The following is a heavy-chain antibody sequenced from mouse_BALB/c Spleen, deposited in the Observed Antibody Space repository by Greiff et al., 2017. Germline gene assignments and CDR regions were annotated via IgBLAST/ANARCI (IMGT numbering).Heavy chain of an antibody. D-gene: IGHD4-1*01. V-gene: IGHV1-80*01. CDR2: IYPGDGDT. CDR1: GYAFSSYW. J-gene: IGHJ4*01. Sequence: QVQLQQSGAELVRPGSSVKISCTASGYAFSSYWMNWVKQRPGQGLEWIGQIYPGDGDTNYTGKFKGKATLTADKSSSTAYMQLSSLTSEDSAVYFCARRGDWEDMDYWGQGTAVTVSS. CDR3: ARRGDWEDMDY.